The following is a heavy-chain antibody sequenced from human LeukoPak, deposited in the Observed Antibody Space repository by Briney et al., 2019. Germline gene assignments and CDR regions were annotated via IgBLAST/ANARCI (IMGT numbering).Heavy chain of an antibody. J-gene: IGHJ4*02. V-gene: IGHV4-38-2*01. CDR2: IYHSGST. CDR3: ARHGLWFGELFDY. Sequence: SETLSLTCAVSGYSISSGYYWGWIRQPPGKGLEWIGSIYHSGSTYYNPSLKRRVTISVDTSKNQFSLKLSSVTAADTAVYYCARHGLWFGELFDYWGQGTLVTVSS. CDR1: GYSISSGYY. D-gene: IGHD3-10*01.